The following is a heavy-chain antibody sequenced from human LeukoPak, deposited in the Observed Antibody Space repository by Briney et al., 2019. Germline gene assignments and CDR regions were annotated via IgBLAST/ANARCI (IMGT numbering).Heavy chain of an antibody. CDR3: ARDYYDSSGSSWFDP. CDR1: GFTSISYS. J-gene: IGHJ5*02. D-gene: IGHD3-22*01. CDR2: ISSGSSFM. V-gene: IGHV3-21*01. Sequence: GGSLRLSCSASGFTSISYSVNWVRQAPGKGLEWVSSISSGSSFMYYADSVKGRFTISRDNAKNSLYLQMNSLRAKDTALYYCARDYYDSSGSSWFDPWGQGTLVTVSS.